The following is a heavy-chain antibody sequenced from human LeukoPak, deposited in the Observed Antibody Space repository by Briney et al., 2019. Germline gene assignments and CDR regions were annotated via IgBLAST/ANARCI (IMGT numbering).Heavy chain of an antibody. CDR2: IYYSGST. J-gene: IGHJ6*02. CDR1: GGSISSGGYY. D-gene: IGHD4-17*01. Sequence: SETLSLTCTVSGGSISSGGYYWSWTRQHPGKGLEWIGYIYYSGSTYYNPSLKSRVTISVDTSKNQFSLKLSSVTAADTAVYYCARDDYGDLQYGMDVWGQGTTVTVSS. V-gene: IGHV4-31*03. CDR3: ARDDYGDLQYGMDV.